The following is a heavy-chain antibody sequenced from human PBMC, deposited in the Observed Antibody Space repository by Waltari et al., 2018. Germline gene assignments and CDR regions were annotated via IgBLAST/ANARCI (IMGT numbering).Heavy chain of an antibody. CDR2: IRSSSSYI. D-gene: IGHD6-13*01. CDR3: ARARAAAVKSTKDAFDI. J-gene: IGHJ3*02. Sequence: EVQLVESGGGLVKPGGSLRLSCAASGFTFSSYSMNWVRQAPGRGREWVSSIRSSSSYIYYADSVKGRFTISRDSAKNSLYLQMTSLRAEDTAVYYCARARAAAVKSTKDAFDIWGQGTMVTVSS. CDR1: GFTFSSYS. V-gene: IGHV3-21*01.